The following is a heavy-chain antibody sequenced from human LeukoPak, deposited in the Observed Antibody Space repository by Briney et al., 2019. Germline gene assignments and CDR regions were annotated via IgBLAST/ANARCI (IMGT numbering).Heavy chain of an antibody. Sequence: GGSLRLSCAASGFTFSSYGMHWVRQAPGKGLEWVAVIWYDGSNKYYADSVKGRFTISRDNSKNTLYLQMNSLRAEDTAVYYCAKDRGSDDFWSGYYKEFDYWGQGTLVTVSS. CDR2: IWYDGSNK. D-gene: IGHD3-3*01. CDR1: GFTFSSYG. J-gene: IGHJ4*02. CDR3: AKDRGSDDFWSGYYKEFDY. V-gene: IGHV3-33*06.